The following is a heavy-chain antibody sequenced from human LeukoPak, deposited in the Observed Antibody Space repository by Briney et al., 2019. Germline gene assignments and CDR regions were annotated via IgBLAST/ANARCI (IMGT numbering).Heavy chain of an antibody. Sequence: GGSLRLSCEASGFTFSTYTMSWVRQAPGKGLEWVSSISSSSSFIFYADSMKGRFTISRDNAKNSLYLQMHSLRAEDTAVYYCATTYYYDSSGYYPFDYWGQGTLVTVSS. CDR3: ATTYYYDSSGYYPFDY. CDR1: GFTFSTYT. V-gene: IGHV3-21*01. CDR2: ISSSSSFI. D-gene: IGHD3-22*01. J-gene: IGHJ4*02.